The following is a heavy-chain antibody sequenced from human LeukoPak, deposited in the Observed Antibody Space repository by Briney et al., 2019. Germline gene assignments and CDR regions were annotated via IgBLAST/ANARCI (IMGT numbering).Heavy chain of an antibody. CDR1: GGSISSSSYY. CDR3: ATGYCSGGSCYGHYFDY. D-gene: IGHD2-15*01. V-gene: IGHV4-39*07. J-gene: IGHJ4*02. Sequence: SETLSLTCTVSGGSISSSSYYWGWIRQPPGKGLEWIVSIYYSGSTYYNPSLKSRVTISVDTSKNQFSLKLSSVTAADTAVYYCATGYCSGGSCYGHYFDYWGQGTLVTVSS. CDR2: IYYSGST.